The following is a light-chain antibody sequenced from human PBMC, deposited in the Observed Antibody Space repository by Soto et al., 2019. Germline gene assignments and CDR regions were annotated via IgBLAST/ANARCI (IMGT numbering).Light chain of an antibody. J-gene: IGLJ1*01. V-gene: IGLV1-40*01. CDR3: QSYDSSLSGYV. CDR1: SSNIGAGYD. Sequence: QSVLTQPPSVSGAPGQRVTISCTGSSSNIGAGYDVHWYQQLPGTAPKLLIYGNSNRPSGVPDRFSGSKSGTSASLAITGFQAEDEADYYCQSYDSSLSGYVFGTGTEHTVL. CDR2: GNS.